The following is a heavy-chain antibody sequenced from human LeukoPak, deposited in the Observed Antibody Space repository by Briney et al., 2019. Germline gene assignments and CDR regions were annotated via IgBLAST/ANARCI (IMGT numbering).Heavy chain of an antibody. CDR2: MNPNSGNT. CDR1: GYTFTSYD. D-gene: IGHD3-22*01. Sequence: ASVKVSCKASGYTFTSYDINWVRQATGQGLKWMGWMNPNSGNTGYAQKFQGRVTMTRNTSISTAYMELSSLRSEDTAVYYCATAYYYDSSSYYFAEYFQHWGQGTLVTVSS. CDR3: ATAYYYDSSSYYFAEYFQH. J-gene: IGHJ1*01. V-gene: IGHV1-8*01.